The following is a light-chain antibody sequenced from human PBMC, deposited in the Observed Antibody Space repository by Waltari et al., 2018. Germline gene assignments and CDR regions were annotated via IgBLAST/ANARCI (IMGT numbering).Light chain of an antibody. J-gene: IGKJ2*01. CDR2: TAS. V-gene: IGKV1-5*03. CDR3: QQYNSYPMYT. Sequence: DIERTQSPSTLAESVGDRVTITCQASHSLSGWLAWYQQQPGKAPKLLFYTASSLESGVPSMFSGSGSGTEFTLTISSLQPDDFATYYCQQYNSYPMYTFGPGTKLEIK. CDR1: HSLSGW.